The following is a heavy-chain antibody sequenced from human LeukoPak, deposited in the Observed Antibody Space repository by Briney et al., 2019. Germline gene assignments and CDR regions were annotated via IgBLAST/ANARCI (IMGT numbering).Heavy chain of an antibody. Sequence: GGSLRLSCAASGFSFSDYNFNWVRQVPGRGLDWVSYISNSATTTYHADSVKGRFSMSRDNVANSLYLQMNSLRAEDTAVYYCARGRMTSGGFDYWGQGTLVTVSS. D-gene: IGHD6-19*01. CDR3: ARGRMTSGGFDY. J-gene: IGHJ4*02. CDR1: GFSFSDYN. V-gene: IGHV3-48*01. CDR2: ISNSATTT.